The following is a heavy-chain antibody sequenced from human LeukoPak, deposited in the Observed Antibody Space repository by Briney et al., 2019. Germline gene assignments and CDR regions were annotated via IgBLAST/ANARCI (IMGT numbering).Heavy chain of an antibody. CDR2: IYYSGSA. CDR1: GGSISSYY. V-gene: IGHV4-59*12. D-gene: IGHD3-3*01. Sequence: SETLSLTCTVSGGSISSYYWSWIRQPPGKGLEWIAYIYYSGSANYNPSLKSRVTISVDTSKNQFSLKLSSVTAADTAVYYCARFSPARDAFDIWGQGTMVTVSS. CDR3: ARFSPARDAFDI. J-gene: IGHJ3*02.